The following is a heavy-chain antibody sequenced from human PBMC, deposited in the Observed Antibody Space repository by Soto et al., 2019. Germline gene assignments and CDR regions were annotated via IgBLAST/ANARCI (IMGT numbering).Heavy chain of an antibody. CDR3: ARGWLDY. Sequence: SETLSLTCAVYGGSFSGYYWSWIRQPPGKGLEWIGEINHSGSTNYNPSLKSRVTISVDTSKNQFSLKLSSVTAADTAVYYCARGWLDYWGQGTLVTVSS. J-gene: IGHJ4*02. V-gene: IGHV4-34*01. CDR2: INHSGST. CDR1: GGSFSGYY.